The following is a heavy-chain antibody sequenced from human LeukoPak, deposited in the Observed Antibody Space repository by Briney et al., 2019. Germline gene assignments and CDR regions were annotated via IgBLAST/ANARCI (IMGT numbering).Heavy chain of an antibody. V-gene: IGHV2-5*01. D-gene: IGHD3-10*01. CDR1: GFSLYTGGVG. J-gene: IGHJ5*01. CDR3: ASLFSSGIYGYDS. Sequence: SAPTLVKPTQTLTLSCTFSGFSLYTGGVGVGWIRQPPRKALEWLALIYSNDDKRYSPSLTYRLTITKDTSRNQVVLTMTNMDPEDTATYYCASLFSSGIYGYDSWGQGTLVTVSS. CDR2: IYSNDDK.